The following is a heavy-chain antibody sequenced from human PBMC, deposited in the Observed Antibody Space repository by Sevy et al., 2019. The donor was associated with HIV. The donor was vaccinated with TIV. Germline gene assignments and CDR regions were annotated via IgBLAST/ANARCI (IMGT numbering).Heavy chain of an antibody. CDR3: AKDRGIVEYFQH. D-gene: IGHD1-26*01. J-gene: IGHJ1*01. V-gene: IGHV3-30*18. CDR2: ISYDGSNK. Sequence: GGSLRLSCAASGFTFSSYGMHWVRQAPGKGLEWVAVISYDGSNKYYADSVKGGLTISRDNSKNTRYLQMNSLRAEDTAVYYCAKDRGIVEYFQHWGQGTLVTVSS. CDR1: GFTFSSYG.